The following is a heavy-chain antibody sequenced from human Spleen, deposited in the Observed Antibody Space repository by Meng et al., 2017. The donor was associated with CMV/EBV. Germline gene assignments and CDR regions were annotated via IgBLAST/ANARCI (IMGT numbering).Heavy chain of an antibody. J-gene: IGHJ5*02. V-gene: IGHV4-34*01. D-gene: IGHD1-26*01. CDR3: ARGIIVGATQFDP. CDR1: GGSFSGYY. Sequence: GSLRLSCAVYGGSFSGYYWSWIRQPPGKGLEWIGEINHSGSTNYNPSLKSRVTISVDTSKNQFSLKLSSVTAADTAVYYCARGIIVGATQFDPWGQGTLVTVSS. CDR2: INHSGST.